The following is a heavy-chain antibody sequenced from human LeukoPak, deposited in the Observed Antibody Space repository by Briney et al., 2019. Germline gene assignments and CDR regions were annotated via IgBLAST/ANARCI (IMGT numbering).Heavy chain of an antibody. CDR3: ARDKPAEAALDF. CDR2: INPNSGGT. Sequence: ASVKVSCKASGYTFAGYYIHWVRQAPGQGLEWMGWINPNSGGTNYAQKFQGRVTMTRDRSINTAYMDLRSLTYDDTAVYYCARDKPAEAALDFWGQGTLVTVSS. V-gene: IGHV1-2*02. CDR1: GYTFAGYY. J-gene: IGHJ4*02.